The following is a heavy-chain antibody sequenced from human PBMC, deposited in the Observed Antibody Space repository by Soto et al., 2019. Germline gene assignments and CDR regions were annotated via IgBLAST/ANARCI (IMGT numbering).Heavy chain of an antibody. Sequence: GASVKVSCKASGYTFTSYGISWVRQAPGQGLEWMGWISAYNGNTKYVQKFQGRVTMTTDTSTSTAYMGLRSLRSDDTAVYYCARDAAAGLNDYWGQGTLVTVSS. CDR2: ISAYNGNT. CDR1: GYTFTSYG. CDR3: ARDAAAGLNDY. D-gene: IGHD6-13*01. J-gene: IGHJ4*02. V-gene: IGHV1-18*01.